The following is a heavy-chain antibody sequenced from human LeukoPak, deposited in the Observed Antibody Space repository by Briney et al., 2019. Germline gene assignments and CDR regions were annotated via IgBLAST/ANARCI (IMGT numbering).Heavy chain of an antibody. CDR3: ARVGYYDSGRSYPDY. D-gene: IGHD3-22*01. V-gene: IGHV3-7*01. CDR2: IKQDGSEK. J-gene: IGHJ4*02. CDR1: GFTFSSYW. Sequence: PGGSLRLSCAASGFTFSSYWMTWVRQAPGKGLEWVANIKQDGSEKSYVDSVKGRFTISRDNAKNSLYLQMNSLRAEDTAVYYCARVGYYDSGRSYPDYWGQGTLVTVSS.